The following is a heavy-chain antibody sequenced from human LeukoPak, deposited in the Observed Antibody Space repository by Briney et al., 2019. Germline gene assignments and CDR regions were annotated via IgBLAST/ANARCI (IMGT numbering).Heavy chain of an antibody. CDR1: GGSISSYY. CDR2: IYYSGST. D-gene: IGHD3-22*01. V-gene: IGHV4-59*01. Sequence: SETLSLTCTVSGGSISSYYWSWIRQPPGKGLEWIGYIYYSGSTNYNPSLKSRVTISVDTSKNQFSLKLSSVTAADTAVYYCARDRDASSGYYAFDIWGQGTMVTVSS. J-gene: IGHJ3*02. CDR3: ARDRDASSGYYAFDI.